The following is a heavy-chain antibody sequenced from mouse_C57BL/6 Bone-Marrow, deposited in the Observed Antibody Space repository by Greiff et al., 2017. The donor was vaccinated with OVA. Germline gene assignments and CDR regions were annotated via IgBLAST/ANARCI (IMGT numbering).Heavy chain of an antibody. D-gene: IGHD4-1*01. V-gene: IGHV5-17*01. CDR2: ISSGSSTI. J-gene: IGHJ4*01. CDR1: GFTFSDYG. Sequence: EVQVVESGGGLVKPGGSLKLSCAASGFTFSDYGMHWVRQAPEKGLEWVAYISSGSSTIYYADTVKGRFTISRDNAKNTLFLQMTSLRSEDTALYYCARTGTSYAMDYWGQGTSVTVSS. CDR3: ARTGTSYAMDY.